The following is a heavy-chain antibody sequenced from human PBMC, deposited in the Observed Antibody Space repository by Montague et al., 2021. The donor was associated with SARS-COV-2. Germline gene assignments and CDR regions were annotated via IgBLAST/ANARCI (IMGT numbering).Heavy chain of an antibody. CDR2: IYWDGDK. CDR3: AHRTIRDASGSCDY. D-gene: IGHD3-10*01. J-gene: IGHJ4*02. Sequence: PALVKPTQTLTLTCSFSGFSLSTSGVGVGWIRQPPGKALEWLALIYWDGDKRYSPSLKSRLTITKDTSKNQVVLTMTNMDPVDTATYYCAHRTIRDASGSCDYWGQGTLVTVSS. V-gene: IGHV2-5*02. CDR1: GFSLSTSGVG.